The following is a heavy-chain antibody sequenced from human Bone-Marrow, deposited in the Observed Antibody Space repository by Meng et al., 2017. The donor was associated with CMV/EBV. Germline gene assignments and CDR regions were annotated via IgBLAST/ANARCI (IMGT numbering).Heavy chain of an antibody. D-gene: IGHD1-26*01. CDR2: INHSGST. V-gene: IGHV4-34*01. CDR3: ARGVVGATDY. CDR1: GFTFSSYS. Sequence: ESLKISCAASGFTFSSYSMNWVRQAPGKGLEWIGEINHSGSTNYNPSLKSRVTISVDTSKNQFSLKLSSVTAADTAVYYCARGVVGATDYWGQGTLVTVSS. J-gene: IGHJ4*02.